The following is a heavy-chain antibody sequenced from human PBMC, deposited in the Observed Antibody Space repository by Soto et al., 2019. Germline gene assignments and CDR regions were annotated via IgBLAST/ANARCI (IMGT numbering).Heavy chain of an antibody. D-gene: IGHD3-3*01. CDR2: IIPTFGTA. CDR3: ARVMGPTYNDFWSGPSGYYYYAMDV. Sequence: SVKVSCKASVGTFSSYAISWVRQAPGQGLEWMGGIIPTFGTANYAQKFQGRVTITADESTSTAYMELSSLRSADTAVYYCARVMGPTYNDFWSGPSGYYYYAMDVGGQGTTVTVSS. J-gene: IGHJ6*02. V-gene: IGHV1-69*13. CDR1: VGTFSSYA.